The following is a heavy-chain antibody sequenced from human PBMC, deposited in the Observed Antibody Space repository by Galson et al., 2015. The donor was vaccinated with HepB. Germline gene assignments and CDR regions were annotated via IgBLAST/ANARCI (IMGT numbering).Heavy chain of an antibody. Sequence: ETLSLTCTVSGGSISSSSYYWGWIRQPPGKGLEWIGSIYYSGSTHYNPSLKSRVTISVDTSKNQFSLKLSSVSAADTAVYYCARRGQWLGHYYFDYWGQGTLVTVSS. D-gene: IGHD6-19*01. V-gene: IGHV4-39*01. CDR3: ARRGQWLGHYYFDY. CDR1: GGSISSSSYY. CDR2: IYYSGST. J-gene: IGHJ4*02.